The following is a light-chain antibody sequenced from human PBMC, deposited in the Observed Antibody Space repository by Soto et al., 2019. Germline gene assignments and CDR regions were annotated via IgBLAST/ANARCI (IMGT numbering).Light chain of an antibody. CDR1: SSDVGGYNY. Sequence: QSALTQPPSASGSPGQSVTISCTGTSSDVGGYNYVSWYQQHPGKAPKLMIYEVSKRPSGVPDRFSGSKSGNTASLTVSGLQVEDGGDYYCSSYAGSNNLVFGGGTKLTAL. CDR3: SSYAGSNNLV. V-gene: IGLV2-8*01. J-gene: IGLJ2*01. CDR2: EVS.